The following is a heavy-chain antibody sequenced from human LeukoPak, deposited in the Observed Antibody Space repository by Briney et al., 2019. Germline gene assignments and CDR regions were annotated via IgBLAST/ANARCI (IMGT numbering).Heavy chain of an antibody. J-gene: IGHJ4*02. CDR1: GYTFTGYY. CDR2: INPNSGGT. V-gene: IGHV1-2*02. CDR3: ARDPVPNGRLRFLEWLGPISDY. Sequence: ASVKVSCKASGYTFTGYYMHWVRQAPGQGLEWMGWINPNSGGTNYAQKFQGRVTMTRDTSISTAYMELSRLRSDDTAVYYCARDPVPNGRLRFLEWLGPISDYWGQGTLVTVSS. D-gene: IGHD3-3*01.